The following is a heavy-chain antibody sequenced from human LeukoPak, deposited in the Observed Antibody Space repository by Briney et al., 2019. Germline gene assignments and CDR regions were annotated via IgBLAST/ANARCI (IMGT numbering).Heavy chain of an antibody. J-gene: IGHJ4*02. Sequence: GGSLRLSCVASGFTFSSTTMGWVRQAPGRGLEWVSSITAIDGRTYYADSVRGGFTISRDNSKNTVYLQLNSLRAGDTAIYYCTKDRRGPAAGTWYFDSWGQGTLVTVSS. CDR2: ITAIDGRT. CDR3: TKDRRGPAAGTWYFDS. V-gene: IGHV3-23*01. CDR1: GFTFSSTT. D-gene: IGHD6-13*01.